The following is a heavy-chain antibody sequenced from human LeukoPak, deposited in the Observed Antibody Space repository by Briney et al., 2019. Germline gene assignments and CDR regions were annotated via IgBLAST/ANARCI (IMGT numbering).Heavy chain of an antibody. CDR3: ARGRTRGGIVVVPAAMVYFDY. CDR2: INHSGST. D-gene: IGHD2-2*01. Sequence: SETLSLTCAVYGGSFSGYYWSWIRQPPGKGLAWIGEINHSGSTNYNPSLKSRVTISIDTSKNQFSLKLSSVTAADTAVYYCARGRTRGGIVVVPAAMVYFDYWGQGTLVAVSS. V-gene: IGHV4-34*01. J-gene: IGHJ4*02. CDR1: GGSFSGYY.